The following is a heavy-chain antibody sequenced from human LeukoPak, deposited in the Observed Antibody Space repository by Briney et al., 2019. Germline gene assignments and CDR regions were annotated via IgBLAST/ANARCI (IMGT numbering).Heavy chain of an antibody. CDR2: IYYSGST. Sequence: SETLSLTCSVSGGSISSGDYYWSWIHQHPGKGLEWIGYIYYSGSTYYNPSLKSRVTISVDTSKNQFSLKLSSVTAADTAVYYCARELSGYGASDYWGQGTLVTVSS. CDR3: ARELSGYGASDY. CDR1: GGSISSGDYY. D-gene: IGHD3-22*01. V-gene: IGHV4-31*03. J-gene: IGHJ4*02.